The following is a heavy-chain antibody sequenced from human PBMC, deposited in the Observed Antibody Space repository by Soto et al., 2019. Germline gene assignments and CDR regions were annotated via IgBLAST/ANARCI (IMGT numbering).Heavy chain of an antibody. CDR2: SYYSGST. D-gene: IGHD4-17*01. CDR3: VATTVTTISLDY. J-gene: IGHJ4*02. CDR1: GGSISNDNYY. V-gene: IGHV4-31*03. Sequence: QVQLRESGPGLVKPSQTLSLTCTVSGGSISNDNYYWTWIRQHPGKGLEWIGYSYYSGSTYYNPSLKSRFSISVDTSKNQFSLKLSSVTVADTAVYYCVATTVTTISLDYWGQGTLVTVSS.